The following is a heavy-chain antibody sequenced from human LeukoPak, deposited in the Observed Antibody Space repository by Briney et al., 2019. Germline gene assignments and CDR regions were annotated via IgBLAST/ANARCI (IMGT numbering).Heavy chain of an antibody. V-gene: IGHV3-30*02. J-gene: IGHJ4*02. CDR3: ARDLTYSGWYYFDC. Sequence: GGSLRLSCAASGFTFSSYGMHWVRQAPGKGLERVAFITYDGSNKYYADSVKGRFTISRDDSKNTLYVQMNSLRAEDTAVYYCARDLTYSGWYYFDCWGRGTLVTVSS. D-gene: IGHD6-19*01. CDR2: ITYDGSNK. CDR1: GFTFSSYG.